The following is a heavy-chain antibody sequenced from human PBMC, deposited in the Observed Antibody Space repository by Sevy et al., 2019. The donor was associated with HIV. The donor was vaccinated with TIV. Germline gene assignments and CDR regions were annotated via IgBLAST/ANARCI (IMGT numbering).Heavy chain of an antibody. Sequence: SETLSLTCTVSGGSVSSGGHYWGWVRQPPGKGLEWIGYIHYSGNTNYNPSLKSRVTISVDTSKEQVSLKLSSVTAADTAVYYCARDRIFAVGFNGMDVWGQGTTVTVSS. V-gene: IGHV4-61*08. D-gene: IGHD3-3*02. CDR2: IHYSGNT. J-gene: IGHJ6*02. CDR3: ARDRIFAVGFNGMDV. CDR1: GGSVSSGGHY.